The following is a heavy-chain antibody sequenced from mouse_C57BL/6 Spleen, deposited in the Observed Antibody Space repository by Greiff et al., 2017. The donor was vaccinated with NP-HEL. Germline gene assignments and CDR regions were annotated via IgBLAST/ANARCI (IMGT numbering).Heavy chain of an antibody. CDR3: ARAVVAYYYAMDY. Sequence: QVHVKQSGPELVKPGASVKLSCKASGYTFTSYDINWVKQRPGQGLEWIGWIYPRDGSTKYNEKFKGKATLTVDTSSSTAYMELHSLTSEDSAVYFCARAVVAYYYAMDYWGQGTSVTVSS. CDR2: IYPRDGST. CDR1: GYTFTSYD. D-gene: IGHD1-1*01. J-gene: IGHJ4*01. V-gene: IGHV1-85*01.